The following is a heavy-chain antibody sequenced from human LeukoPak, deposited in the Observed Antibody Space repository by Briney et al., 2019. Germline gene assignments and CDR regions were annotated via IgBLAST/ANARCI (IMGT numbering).Heavy chain of an antibody. CDR3: ARVVSWELPYSNWFDP. Sequence: GASVKVSCMASGYTFTGYYMHWVRQAHGQGLEWMGWLNPNSGGTNYAQKFQSRVTMTKNPSISTAYMELSRLRSDDTAVYYCARVVSWELPYSNWFDPWGQGTLVTVSS. CDR2: LNPNSGGT. V-gene: IGHV1-2*02. J-gene: IGHJ5*02. D-gene: IGHD1-26*01. CDR1: GYTFTGYY.